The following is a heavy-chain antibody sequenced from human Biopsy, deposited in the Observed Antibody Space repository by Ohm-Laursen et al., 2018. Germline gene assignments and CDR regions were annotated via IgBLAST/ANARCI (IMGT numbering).Heavy chain of an antibody. V-gene: IGHV1-2*02. CDR1: SYTFTDYN. CDR3: ARDPLNGHKHFDY. CDR2: INCKTGAT. D-gene: IGHD2-8*01. J-gene: IGHJ4*03. Sequence: ASVKVSCKFSSYTFTDYNIHWMRQAPGQGLEWLGYINCKTGATNYAQKFQGTVTMTRDTSISTAYLALGSLRSADTAIYYCARDPLNGHKHFDYWGQGTTVTVSS.